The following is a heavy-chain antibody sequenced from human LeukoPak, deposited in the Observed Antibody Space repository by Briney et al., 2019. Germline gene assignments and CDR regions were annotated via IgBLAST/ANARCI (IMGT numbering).Heavy chain of an antibody. D-gene: IGHD3-9*01. V-gene: IGHV3-33*01. CDR2: IWYDGSNK. CDR1: GFTFSSYG. J-gene: IGHJ4*02. CDR3: ARGPLFRPFDY. Sequence: PGGSLRLSCAASGFTFSSYGMHWVRQAPGKGLEWVAVIWYDGSNKYYADSVKGRLTISRDNSKNTLYLQMNSLRAEDTAVYYCARGPLFRPFDYWGQGTLVTVSS.